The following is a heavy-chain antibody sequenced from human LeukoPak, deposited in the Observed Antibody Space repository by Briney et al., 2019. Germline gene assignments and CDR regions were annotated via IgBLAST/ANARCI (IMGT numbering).Heavy chain of an antibody. J-gene: IGHJ4*02. CDR1: GFTFSNAW. CDR2: IKSKTDGGTT. D-gene: IGHD2-15*01. CDR3: TTEGYCSGGSCYN. Sequence: GGSLRLSCAASGFTFSNAWMSWVRQAPGKGLEWVGRIKSKTDGGTTDYAAPVKGRFTISRGDSKNTLYLQMNSLKTEDTAVYYCTTEGYCSGGSCYNWGQGTLVTVSS. V-gene: IGHV3-15*01.